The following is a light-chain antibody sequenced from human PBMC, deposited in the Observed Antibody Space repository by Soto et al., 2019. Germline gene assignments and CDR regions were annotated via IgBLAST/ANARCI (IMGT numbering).Light chain of an antibody. V-gene: IGKV3-11*01. CDR3: HQRSNWPST. CDR2: DAS. Sequence: EIVLTQSPATLSLSPGERATLSCRASQSVSSYLGWYQQKPGQAPRLLIYDASNRATGIPARFSGSGSGTDFTLTINSLEPEDFAVYYCHQRSNWPSTFGGGTKVEIK. J-gene: IGKJ4*01. CDR1: QSVSSY.